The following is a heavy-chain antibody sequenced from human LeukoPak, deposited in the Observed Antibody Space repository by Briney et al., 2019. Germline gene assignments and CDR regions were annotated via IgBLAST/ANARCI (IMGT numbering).Heavy chain of an antibody. CDR3: ASEDYYSDSGSPLNY. D-gene: IGHD3-10*01. CDR2: IYHSGNT. V-gene: IGHV4-39*01. CDR1: GGSISSSSYY. J-gene: IGHJ4*02. Sequence: ASETLSLTCTVSGGSISSSSYYWGWIRQPPGEGLEWIGTIYHSGNTYYDPSLKSRVTVSVDTSKNQFSLKLSSVTAADTAIYYCASEDYYSDSGSPLNYWGQGALVTVSS.